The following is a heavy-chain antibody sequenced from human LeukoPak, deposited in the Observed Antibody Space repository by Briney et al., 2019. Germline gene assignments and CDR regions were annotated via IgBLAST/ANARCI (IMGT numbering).Heavy chain of an antibody. D-gene: IGHD1-1*01. CDR1: GYTFTSYA. V-gene: IGHV7-4-1*01. Sequence: ASVKVSCKASGYTFTSYAMNWVRQAPGQGLEWMGWINTNTGNPTYAQGLTGRFVFSLDTSVSTAYYCARGESRYNWNDGAFDIWGQGTMVTVSS. CDR3: DI. J-gene: IGHJ3*02. CDR2: INTNTGNP.